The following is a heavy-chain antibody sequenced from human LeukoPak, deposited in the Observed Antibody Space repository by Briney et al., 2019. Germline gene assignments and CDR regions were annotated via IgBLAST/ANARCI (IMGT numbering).Heavy chain of an antibody. J-gene: IGHJ4*02. V-gene: IGHV3-23*01. CDR1: GFTFSSYA. CDR3: AKDNDLHY. CDR2: ISGSAGRT. D-gene: IGHD1-1*01. Sequence: GGSLRLSCAASGFTFSSYAMSWVRQAPGKGLEWVSIISGSAGRTDYADSVKGRFTISRDNSKNTLYLQMNSLRAEDTAVYYGAKDNDLHYWGQGTLVTVSS.